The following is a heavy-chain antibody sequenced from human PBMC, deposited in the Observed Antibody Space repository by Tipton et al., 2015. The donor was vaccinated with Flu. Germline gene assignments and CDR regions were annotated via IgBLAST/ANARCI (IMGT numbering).Heavy chain of an antibody. D-gene: IGHD3-10*02. J-gene: IGHJ4*02. CDR2: VHRTGST. V-gene: IGHV4-38-2*02. CDR1: GYSISSRYY. CDR3: ARHTGDSVRGIIDY. Sequence: TLSLTCTVSGYSISSRYYWGWIRQPPGKGLEWIGNVHRTGSTYYNPSLKSRVTISVGRSKNEFSLRLTSVTAADTAVYYCARHTGDSVRGIIDYWGQGTLVTVSS.